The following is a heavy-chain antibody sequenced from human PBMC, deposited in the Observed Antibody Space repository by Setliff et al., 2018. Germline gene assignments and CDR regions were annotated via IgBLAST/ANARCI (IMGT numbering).Heavy chain of an antibody. CDR1: GFTFDDYA. D-gene: IGHD6-19*01. V-gene: IGHV3-7*01. CDR2: IKQDGGEK. CDR3: ARGTGNPGLGYAFDI. Sequence: GGSLRLSCAASGFTFDDYAMHWVRQAPGKGLEWVANIKQDGGEKYYVDSVKGRFTISRDNPNNSLYLQMNSLRAEDTAVYYCARGTGNPGLGYAFDIWGQGTMVTVSS. J-gene: IGHJ3*02.